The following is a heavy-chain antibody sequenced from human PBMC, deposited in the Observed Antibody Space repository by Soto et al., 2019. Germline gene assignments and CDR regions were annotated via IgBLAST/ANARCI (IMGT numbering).Heavy chain of an antibody. CDR1: GFTFSESS. D-gene: IGHD2-2*01. CDR3: TRDDIGLVPGSNDAFDI. Sequence: VQLVESGGGLVQPGGSLKLSCAASGFTFSESSIHWVRQASGEALEWVGRIRSGANSYTTAYAASVKGRFTISRDDSRKTAYLQMNRLNPEDTAIYYCTRDDIGLVPGSNDAFDIWGQGKMVIVSS. V-gene: IGHV3-73*01. J-gene: IGHJ3*02. CDR2: IRSGANSYTT.